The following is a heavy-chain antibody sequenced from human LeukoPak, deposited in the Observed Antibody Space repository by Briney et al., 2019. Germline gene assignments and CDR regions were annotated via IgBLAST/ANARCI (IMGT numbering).Heavy chain of an antibody. D-gene: IGHD4-17*01. CDR1: GGTFSSYA. J-gene: IGHJ4*02. Sequence: ASVKVSCKASGGTFSSYAISWVRQAPGQGLEWMGRIIPILGIANYAQRFQGRVTITADKSTSTAYMELSSLRSEDTAVYYCARDTAPRGLATGDYWGQGTLVTVSS. CDR2: IIPILGIA. CDR3: ARDTAPRGLATGDY. V-gene: IGHV1-69*04.